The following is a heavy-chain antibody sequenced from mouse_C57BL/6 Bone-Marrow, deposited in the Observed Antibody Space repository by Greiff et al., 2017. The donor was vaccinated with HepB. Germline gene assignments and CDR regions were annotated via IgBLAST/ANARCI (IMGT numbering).Heavy chain of an antibody. V-gene: IGHV1-19*01. J-gene: IGHJ1*03. CDR1: GHTFTDYY. D-gene: IGHD1-1*01. CDR3: ARRGNYYGSSDWYFDV. CDR2: INPYNGGT. Sequence: VQLQQSGPVLVKPGASVKMSCKASGHTFTDYYMNWVKQSHGKSLEWIGVINPYNGGTSYNQKFKGKATLTVDKSSSTAYMELNSLTSEDSAVYYCARRGNYYGSSDWYFDVWGTGTTVTVSS.